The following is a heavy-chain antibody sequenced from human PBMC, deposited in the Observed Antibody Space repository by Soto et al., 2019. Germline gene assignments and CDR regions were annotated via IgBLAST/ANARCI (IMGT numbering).Heavy chain of an antibody. V-gene: IGHV1-8*01. CDR1: GYTFTSYD. J-gene: IGHJ4*02. Sequence: QVQLVQSGAEVRKPGASVKVSCEASGYTFTSYDIYWVRQATGRGLEWMGWMNPSTGNSGYAQKFQGRVTMNSDTSVSTAHMELSSLRSEDTAVYYCARRAETNGWNGFGADKYYFDFWGQGTLVTVSS. D-gene: IGHD1-1*01. CDR2: MNPSTGNS. CDR3: ARRAETNGWNGFGADKYYFDF.